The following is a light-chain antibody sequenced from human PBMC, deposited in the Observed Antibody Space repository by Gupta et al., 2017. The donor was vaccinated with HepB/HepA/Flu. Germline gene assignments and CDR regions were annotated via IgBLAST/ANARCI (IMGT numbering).Light chain of an antibody. CDR1: GSNIGSNT. CDR2: ANN. V-gene: IGLV1-44*01. J-gene: IGLJ2*01. Sequence: QSVLTQPPSASGTPGQRVTISCSGSGSNIGSNTVIWYQQLPGAAPKLLIYANNQRPTGVPDRFSGSKSGTSASLDISGLQSEDEADYYCAAWDDSLKGRLFGGGTKVTVL. CDR3: AAWDDSLKGRL.